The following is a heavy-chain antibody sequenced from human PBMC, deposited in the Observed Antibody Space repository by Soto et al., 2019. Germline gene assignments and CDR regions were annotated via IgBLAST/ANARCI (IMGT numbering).Heavy chain of an antibody. CDR3: AKGGYYDILTRSDY. CDR1: GFTFDDYA. J-gene: IGHJ4*02. D-gene: IGHD3-9*01. Sequence: GGSLRLSCAASGFTFDDYAMHWVRQAPGKGLEWVSGISWNSGSIGYADSVKGRFAISRDNAKNSLYLQMNSLRAEDTALYYCAKGGYYDILTRSDYWGQGTLVTVSS. V-gene: IGHV3-9*01. CDR2: ISWNSGSI.